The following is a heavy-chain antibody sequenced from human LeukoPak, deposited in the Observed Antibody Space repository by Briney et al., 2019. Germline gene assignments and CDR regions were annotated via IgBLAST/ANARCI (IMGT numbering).Heavy chain of an antibody. CDR1: GFTVSSNY. V-gene: IGHV3-53*01. CDR2: IYSGGST. J-gene: IGHJ4*02. D-gene: IGHD4-17*01. CDR3: ARVGGDYAFDY. Sequence: TGGSLRLSCAASGFTVSSNYMGWVRQAPGKGLEWVSVIYSGGSTYYADSVKGRFTISRDNSKNTLYLQMNSLRAEDTAVYYCARVGGDYAFDYWGQGTLVTVSS.